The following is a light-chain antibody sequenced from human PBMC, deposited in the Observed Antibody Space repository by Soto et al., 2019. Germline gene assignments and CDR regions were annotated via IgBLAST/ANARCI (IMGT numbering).Light chain of an antibody. CDR1: QGIRND. J-gene: IGKJ2*01. CDR2: AAS. CDR3: LQDYIYTPT. Sequence: AIQMTQSPSSLSASVGDRVTITCRASQGIRNDLGWYQQKPGKAPKLLVYAASSLETGVPSRFSGSGSGTDFTLTISSLQPEDFATYYCLQDYIYTPTFGQGTKLEIK. V-gene: IGKV1-6*01.